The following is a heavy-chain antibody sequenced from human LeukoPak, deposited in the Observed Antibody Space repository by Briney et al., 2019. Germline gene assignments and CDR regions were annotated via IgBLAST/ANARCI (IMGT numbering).Heavy chain of an antibody. Sequence: GGSLRLSCAASGFTVSSNYMSWARQAPGKGLEWVANIKQDGSEKYCVDSVKGRFTISRDNAKNSLYLQMDSLRAEDTAVYYCARDLLGQWPTVFDYWGQGTLVTVSS. V-gene: IGHV3-7*01. CDR2: IKQDGSEK. J-gene: IGHJ4*02. CDR1: GFTVSSNY. CDR3: ARDLLGQWPTVFDY. D-gene: IGHD6-19*01.